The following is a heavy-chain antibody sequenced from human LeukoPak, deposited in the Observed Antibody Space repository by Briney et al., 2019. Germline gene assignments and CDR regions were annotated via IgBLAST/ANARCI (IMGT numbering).Heavy chain of an antibody. J-gene: IGHJ6*03. CDR2: ISNDGINE. Sequence: PGGSLRLSCAAASGFTFSNYAMHWVRQAPGKGLEWVAVISNDGINENYADSVKGRFTISRDNSKNTLYLQMNSLRAEDTAVYYCAKDRSPRDWGYYMDVWGKGTTVTVSS. CDR1: GFTFSNYA. CDR3: AKDRSPRDWGYYMDV. D-gene: IGHD2-2*01. V-gene: IGHV3-30-3*01.